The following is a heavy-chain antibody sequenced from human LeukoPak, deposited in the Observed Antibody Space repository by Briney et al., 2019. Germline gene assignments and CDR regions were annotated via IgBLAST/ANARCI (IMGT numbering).Heavy chain of an antibody. V-gene: IGHV4-59*01. CDR1: GGSISGYY. CDR3: ARDFCSDGSCYSYFHY. CDR2: IYSTGGT. D-gene: IGHD2-15*01. Sequence: PSETLSLTCSVSGGSISGYYWSWIRQPPGKGLEWIGYIYSTGGTNYNPSLKGRVIISLDTSKNQFSLGLSSVTAADTAVYYCARDFCSDGSCYSYFHYWGQGILVTVSS. J-gene: IGHJ4*02.